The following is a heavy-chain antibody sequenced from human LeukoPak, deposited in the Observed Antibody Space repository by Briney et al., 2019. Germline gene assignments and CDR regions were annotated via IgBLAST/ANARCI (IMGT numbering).Heavy chain of an antibody. Sequence: GGSLRLSCTASGFTFGDYGMSWFRQAPGKGLEWVGFIRSKAYGGTTEHAAPVKGRFTISRDESKSIAYLQMNSLKTVDTAVYYCARPGTAYPIELWWGAYWGQGTQVTVSS. CDR2: IRSKAYGGTT. CDR1: GFTFGDYG. J-gene: IGHJ4*02. CDR3: ARPGTAYPIELWWGAY. D-gene: IGHD2-21*01. V-gene: IGHV3-49*03.